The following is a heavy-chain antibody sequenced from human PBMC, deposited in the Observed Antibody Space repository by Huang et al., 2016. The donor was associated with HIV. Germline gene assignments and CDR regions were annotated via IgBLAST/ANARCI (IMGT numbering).Heavy chain of an antibody. CDR3: ARGTGGY. D-gene: IGHD2-15*01. CDR2: INHMGRT. V-gene: IGHV4-34*01. Sequence: QVQLQQWGAGLLKPSETLSLTCAVYGGSFSGYYWSWIRQPPGKGLEWIGEINHMGRTNYNPSLKSRVTISVDTSKNQFSLKRSSVTAADTAVYYCARGTGGYWGQGTLVTVSS. J-gene: IGHJ4*02. CDR1: GGSFSGYY.